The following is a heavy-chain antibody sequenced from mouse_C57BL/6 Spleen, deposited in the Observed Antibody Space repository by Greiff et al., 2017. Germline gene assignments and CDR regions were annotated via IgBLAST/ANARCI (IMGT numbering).Heavy chain of an antibody. CDR2: IDPSDSET. Sequence: QVQLQQPGAELVRPGSSVKLSCKASGYTFTSYWMHWVKQRPIQGLEWIGNIDPSDSETHYNQKFKDKATLTVDKSSSTAYMQLSSLTSEDSAVYYCAREGDWYLDVWGTGTTVTVSS. V-gene: IGHV1-52*01. CDR1: GYTFTSYW. CDR3: AREGDWYLDV. J-gene: IGHJ1*03.